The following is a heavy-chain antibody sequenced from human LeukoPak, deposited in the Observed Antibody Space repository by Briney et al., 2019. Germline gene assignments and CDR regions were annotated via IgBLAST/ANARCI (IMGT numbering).Heavy chain of an antibody. CDR3: AREYRDYYYYGMDV. CDR1: GYTFTSYG. V-gene: IGHV1-18*01. CDR2: ISAYNGNT. J-gene: IGHJ6*02. Sequence: ASVKVSCKASGYTFTSYGISWVRQAPGQGLEWMGWISAYNGNTNYAQKLQGRVTMTTDTSTSTAYMELRSLRSDDTAVYYCAREYRDYYYYGMDVWGQGTTVTVSS. D-gene: IGHD1-14*01.